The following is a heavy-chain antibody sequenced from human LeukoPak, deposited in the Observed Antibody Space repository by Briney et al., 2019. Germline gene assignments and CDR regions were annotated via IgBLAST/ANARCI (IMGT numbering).Heavy chain of an antibody. J-gene: IGHJ6*02. CDR3: ARVVGVDGSGYPTYYYGQDV. Sequence: SETLSLTCTVSGGSISSGGYYWSWIRQHPGKGLEWIGYIYYSGSTYYNPSLKSRVTISVDTSKNQFSLKLSSVTAADTAVYYCARVVGVDGSGYPTYYYGQDVWGQGTTVTVSS. V-gene: IGHV4-31*03. CDR1: GGSISSGGYY. CDR2: IYYSGST. D-gene: IGHD3-22*01.